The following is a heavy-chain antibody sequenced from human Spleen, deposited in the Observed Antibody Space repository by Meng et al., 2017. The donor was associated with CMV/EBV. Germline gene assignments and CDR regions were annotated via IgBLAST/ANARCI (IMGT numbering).Heavy chain of an antibody. D-gene: IGHD3-22*01. CDR2: ISASSSST. Sequence: GESLKISCAASGFTFSNYAMSWVRQAPGKGLEWVSVISASSSSTYYGDSVKGRITISRDNSNNTFYLQMNSLRAEDTAVYYCAKIKTITMIVVPGFDIWGQGTMVTVSS. J-gene: IGHJ3*02. V-gene: IGHV3-23*01. CDR1: GFTFSNYA. CDR3: AKIKTITMIVVPGFDI.